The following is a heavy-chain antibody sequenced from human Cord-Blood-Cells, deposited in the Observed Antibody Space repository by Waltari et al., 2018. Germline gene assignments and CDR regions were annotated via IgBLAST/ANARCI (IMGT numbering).Heavy chain of an antibody. D-gene: IGHD1-26*01. Sequence: EVQLVESGGGLVKPGGSLRLSCAASGFTFSSYSMNWVRQAPGKGLEWVSSISSSSYIYYADLVKGRFTISRDNAKNSLYLQMNSLRAEDTAVYYCARDRYSGSYYAFDIWGQGTMVTVSS. V-gene: IGHV3-21*01. CDR3: ARDRYSGSYYAFDI. CDR2: ISSSSYI. CDR1: GFTFSSYS. J-gene: IGHJ3*02.